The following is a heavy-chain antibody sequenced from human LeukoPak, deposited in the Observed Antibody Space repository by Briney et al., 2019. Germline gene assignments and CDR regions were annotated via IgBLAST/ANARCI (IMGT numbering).Heavy chain of an antibody. CDR2: IYSGGST. V-gene: IGHV3-66*02. Sequence: GGSLRLSCAASGFTFDDYGMSWVRQAPGKGLEWVSVIYSGGSTYYADSVKGRFTISRDNSKNTLYLQMNSLRAEDTAVYYCARLWFGELFPRYWGQGTLVTVSS. CDR1: GFTFDDYG. J-gene: IGHJ4*02. CDR3: ARLWFGELFPRY. D-gene: IGHD3-10*01.